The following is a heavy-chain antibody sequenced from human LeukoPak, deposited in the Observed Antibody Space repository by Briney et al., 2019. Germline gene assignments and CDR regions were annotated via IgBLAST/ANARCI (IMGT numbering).Heavy chain of an antibody. D-gene: IGHD2-15*01. V-gene: IGHV3-11*05. CDR1: GFTFSDYF. Sequence: GGSLRLSCAASGFTFSDYFMSWIRQAPGKGLEWVSYISSSSSYTNYADSVEGRFTISRDNAKSSLYLQMNSLTAEDTAVYYCARGGSGGRSWFDPWGQGTLLTVSS. J-gene: IGHJ5*02. CDR2: ISSSSSYT. CDR3: ARGGSGGRSWFDP.